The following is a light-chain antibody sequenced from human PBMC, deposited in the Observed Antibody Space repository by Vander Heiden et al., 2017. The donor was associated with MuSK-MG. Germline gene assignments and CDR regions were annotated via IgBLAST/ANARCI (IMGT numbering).Light chain of an antibody. V-gene: IGKV3-11*01. CDR1: QSVSSY. CDR3: QHRTEGPPLFT. J-gene: IGKJ4*01. Sequence: ETVLTQSPATLSLYPGASATLSCRASQSVSSYVAWYQQKPGQAPRLLIYDTANRATGIPARFSGSGSGTDFTLTISSLEPEDCAVYYCQHRTEGPPLFTFGRGTKVEIK. CDR2: DTA.